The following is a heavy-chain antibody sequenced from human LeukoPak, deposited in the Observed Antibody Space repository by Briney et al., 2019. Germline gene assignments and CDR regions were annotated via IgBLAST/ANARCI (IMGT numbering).Heavy chain of an antibody. V-gene: IGHV4-30-2*01. J-gene: IGHJ2*01. Sequence: PSETLSLTCAVSGGSISSGGYSWSWIRQPPGKGLEWIGYIYHSGSTYYNPSLKSRVTISVDRSKNQFSLKLSSVTAADTAVYYCARARGDYYLSLVDRDWYFDLWGRGTLVTVSS. CDR2: IYHSGST. CDR1: GGSISSGGYS. D-gene: IGHD4-17*01. CDR3: ARARGDYYLSLVDRDWYFDL.